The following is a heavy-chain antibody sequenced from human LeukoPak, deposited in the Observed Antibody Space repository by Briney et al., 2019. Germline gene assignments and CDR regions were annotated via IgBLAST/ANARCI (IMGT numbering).Heavy chain of an antibody. Sequence: GASLRLSCAASGFTFSNYAMSWVREAPGKGLEWVSAITGSGGGTYYADSVKGRFTISRDNSKNTLYLQMNSLRAEDTAVYYCAKWGDYDVLTGYYDPDYWGQGTLVTVSS. CDR1: GFTFSNYA. V-gene: IGHV3-23*01. CDR2: ITGSGGGT. D-gene: IGHD3-9*01. CDR3: AKWGDYDVLTGYYDPDY. J-gene: IGHJ4*02.